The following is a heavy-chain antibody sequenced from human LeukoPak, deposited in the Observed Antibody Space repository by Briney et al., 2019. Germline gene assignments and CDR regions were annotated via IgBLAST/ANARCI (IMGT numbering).Heavy chain of an antibody. CDR2: XXXXXTDT. CDR1: GFTFSDFY. V-gene: IGHV3-11*06. CDR3: ARKTYYYDSGSYSKSYYFDY. J-gene: IGHJ4*02. Sequence: GGSLRLSCAASGFTFSDFYMSWIRQAPGKXXXXXXXXXXXXTDTNYADSVKGRFTXSRDNAKNSLFLQLNSLRAEDTAVYYCARKTYYYDSGSYSKSYYFDYWGQGTLVTVSS. D-gene: IGHD3-10*01.